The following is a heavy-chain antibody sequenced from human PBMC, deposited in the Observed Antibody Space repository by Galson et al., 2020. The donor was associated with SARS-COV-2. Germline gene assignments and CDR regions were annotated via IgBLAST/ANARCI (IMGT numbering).Heavy chain of an antibody. V-gene: IGHV4-34*01. J-gene: IGHJ4*02. D-gene: IGHD2-15*01. CDR3: ARGGYCSGGSCYSVFRY. CDR1: GGSFSGYY. CDR2: INNSGST. Sequence: SETLSLTCAVYGGSFSGYYWSWIRQPPGKGLEWIGEINNSGSTNYNPSLKSRVTISVDTSKNQFSLKLSSVTAADTAVYYCARGGYCSGGSCYSVFRYWGQGTLVTVSS.